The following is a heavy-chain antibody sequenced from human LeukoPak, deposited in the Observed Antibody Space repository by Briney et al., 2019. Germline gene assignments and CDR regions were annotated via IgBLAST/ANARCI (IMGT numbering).Heavy chain of an antibody. V-gene: IGHV3-33*01. CDR2: IWGDGGTK. CDR1: GFTFGSFG. D-gene: IGHD2-15*01. J-gene: IGHJ4*02. Sequence: GRSLRLSCVASGFTFGSFGMHWVRQAPGKGLEWVAIIWGDGGTKYYGDSVRGRFTISRDNSKNTLYLQMNSLRAEDMAVYYCARDKGGGLDWWGQGTLVTVSS. CDR3: ARDKGGGLDW.